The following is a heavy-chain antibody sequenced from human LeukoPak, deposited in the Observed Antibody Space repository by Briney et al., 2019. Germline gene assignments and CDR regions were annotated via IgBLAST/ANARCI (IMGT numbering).Heavy chain of an antibody. J-gene: IGHJ4*02. V-gene: IGHV3-20*04. D-gene: IGHD2-2*01. CDR3: ARAPITSPFYFDY. CDR2: INWSGGST. Sequence: PGGSPRLSCTASGFAFAEHGMSWVRHVPGKGLEWVSGINWSGGSTGYADPLRGRFTISRDNAKNSLYLQMDSLRAEDTALYYCARAPITSPFYFDYWGQGPWSPSPQ. CDR1: GFAFAEHG.